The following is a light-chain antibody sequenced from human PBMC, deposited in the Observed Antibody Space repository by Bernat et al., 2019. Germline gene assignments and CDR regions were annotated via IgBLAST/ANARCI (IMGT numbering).Light chain of an antibody. J-gene: IGLJ2*01. Sequence: QSVLTQPPSVSGAPGQRVTTSCTGSSCNNGAGYDVHWYQEHPGKAPKLLIYGNSNRPSGVPDRFSGSKSGTSASLAITGLQAEDEADYYCQSYDGSLSGWVFGGGTKLTVL. CDR1: SCNNGAGYD. CDR2: GNS. CDR3: QSYDGSLSGWV. V-gene: IGLV1-40*01.